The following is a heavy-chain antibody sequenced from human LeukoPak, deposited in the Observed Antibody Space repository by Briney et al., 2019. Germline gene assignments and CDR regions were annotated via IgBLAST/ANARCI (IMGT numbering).Heavy chain of an antibody. V-gene: IGHV4-34*01. J-gene: IGHJ4*02. D-gene: IGHD3-22*01. CDR3: ARVFRWYYYDRILETSSAAFDY. Sequence: SETLSLTCAVYGGSFSGYYWSWIRQPPGKGLEWIGEINHSGSTNYNPTLKSRVTISVDTSKNQFSLKLSSVTAADTAVYYCARVFRWYYYDRILETSSAAFDYWGQGTLVTVSS. CDR1: GGSFSGYY. CDR2: INHSGST.